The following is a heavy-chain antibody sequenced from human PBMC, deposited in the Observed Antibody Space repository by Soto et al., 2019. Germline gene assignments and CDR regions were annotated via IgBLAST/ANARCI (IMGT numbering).Heavy chain of an antibody. CDR3: ARRYSGYGDFDY. Sequence: PSETLSLTCTVSGGSITSSSFYWGWIRQPPGKGLEWIGIIYYSGSTYYNPSLKSRVTISVDTSKNQFSLKLSSVTAADTAVYYCARRYSGYGDFDYWGQGTLVTVSS. CDR2: IYYSGST. CDR1: GGSITSSSFY. V-gene: IGHV4-39*01. J-gene: IGHJ4*02. D-gene: IGHD5-12*01.